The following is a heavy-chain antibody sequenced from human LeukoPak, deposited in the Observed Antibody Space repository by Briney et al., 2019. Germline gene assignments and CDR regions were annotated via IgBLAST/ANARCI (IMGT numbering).Heavy chain of an antibody. J-gene: IGHJ4*02. CDR1: GFTFSSYE. CDR2: ISSSGSTI. D-gene: IGHD6-13*01. CDR3: ASTGSSSWYFDY. Sequence: RGSLRLSCAASGFTFSSYEMNWVRQAPGKGLEWVSYISSSGSTIYYADSVKGRFTISRDNAKNSLYLQMNSLRAEDTAVYYCASTGSSSWYFDYWGQGTLVTVSS. V-gene: IGHV3-48*03.